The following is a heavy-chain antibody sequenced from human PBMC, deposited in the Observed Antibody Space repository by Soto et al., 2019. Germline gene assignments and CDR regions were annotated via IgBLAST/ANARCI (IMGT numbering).Heavy chain of an antibody. Sequence: SETLSLTCTVSGGSISSYYWSWIRQPPGKGLELIGYIYYSGSTNYNPSLKSRVTKSVDTSRNQFSLTLTSVTAADTAVYYCARPHGTTYYGSYFENWGQGTLVTVSS. CDR2: IYYSGST. V-gene: IGHV4-59*08. D-gene: IGHD3-22*01. J-gene: IGHJ4*02. CDR1: GGSISSYY. CDR3: ARPHGTTYYGSYFEN.